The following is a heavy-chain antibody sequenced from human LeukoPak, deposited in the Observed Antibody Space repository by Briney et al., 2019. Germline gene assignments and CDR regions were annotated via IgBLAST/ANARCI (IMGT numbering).Heavy chain of an antibody. CDR3: AKATMVRGVTPFDY. J-gene: IGHJ4*02. Sequence: GGSLRLSCAASGFTFSSYGMHWVRQAPGKGLEWVAFIRYVGSNKYYADSVKGRFTISRDNSKNTLYLQMNSLRAEDTAVYYCAKATMVRGVTPFDYWGQGTLVTVSS. CDR2: IRYVGSNK. V-gene: IGHV3-30*02. CDR1: GFTFSSYG. D-gene: IGHD3-10*01.